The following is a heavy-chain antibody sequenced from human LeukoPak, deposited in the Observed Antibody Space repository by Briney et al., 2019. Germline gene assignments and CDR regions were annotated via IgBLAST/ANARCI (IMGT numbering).Heavy chain of an antibody. Sequence: PGGSLRLSCAASGFTFSSYSMNWVRQAPGKGLEWVSSISSSSSYIYYADSVKGRFTISRDNAKNSLYLQMNSLRAEDTAVYYCARDMRFDKIGNFDYWGQGTLVTVSS. V-gene: IGHV3-21*01. J-gene: IGHJ4*02. CDR3: ARDMRFDKIGNFDY. D-gene: IGHD3-10*01. CDR1: GFTFSSYS. CDR2: ISSSSSYI.